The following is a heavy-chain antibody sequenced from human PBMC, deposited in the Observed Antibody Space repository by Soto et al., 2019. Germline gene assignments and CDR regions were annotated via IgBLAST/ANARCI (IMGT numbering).Heavy chain of an antibody. D-gene: IGHD3-10*01. CDR3: VREPLWFGELVSTYYYYYGMDV. CDR1: GGTFNSDG. CDR2: IITIFDTA. J-gene: IGHJ6*02. Sequence: QVQLVQSGAEVKRPGSSVKVSCKASGGTFNSDGFSWVRQAPGQGLEWMGGIITIFDTANYAQNFQGRVTIIADKSTTTAYMELSSLRAEDTAVYYCVREPLWFGELVSTYYYYYGMDVWGQGTTITVSS. V-gene: IGHV1-69*06.